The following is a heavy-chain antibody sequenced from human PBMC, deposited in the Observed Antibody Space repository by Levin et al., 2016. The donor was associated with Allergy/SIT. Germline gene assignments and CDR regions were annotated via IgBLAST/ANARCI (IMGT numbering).Heavy chain of an antibody. CDR3: ARDLANSGSYFKTGYFDY. J-gene: IGHJ4*02. CDR2: INPNSGGT. Sequence: ASVKVSCKASGYTFTGYYMHWVRQAPGQGLEWMGWINPNSGGTNYAQKFQGRVTMTRDTSISTAYMELSRLRSDDTAVYYCARDLANSGSYFKTGYFDYWGQGTLVTVSS. V-gene: IGHV1-2*02. D-gene: IGHD1-26*01. CDR1: GYTFTGYY.